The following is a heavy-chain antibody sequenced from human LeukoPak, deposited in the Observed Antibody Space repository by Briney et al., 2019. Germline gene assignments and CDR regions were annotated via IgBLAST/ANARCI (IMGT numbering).Heavy chain of an antibody. CDR2: IYTSGST. CDR3: ARDRYYYGSGSYYNAFYDY. J-gene: IGHJ4*02. CDR1: GGSISSYY. Sequence: SETLSLTCTVSGGSISSYYWSWIRQPAGKGLEWIGRIYTSGSTNYNPSLKSRVTMSVDTSKNQFSLKLSSVTAADTAVYYCARDRYYYGSGSYYNAFYDYWGQGTLVTVSS. D-gene: IGHD3-10*01. V-gene: IGHV4-4*07.